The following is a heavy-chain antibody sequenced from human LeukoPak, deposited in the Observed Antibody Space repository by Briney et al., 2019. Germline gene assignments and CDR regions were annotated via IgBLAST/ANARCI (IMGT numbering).Heavy chain of an antibody. CDR1: GGSISSSNW. J-gene: IGHJ4*02. V-gene: IGHV4-4*02. D-gene: IGHD2-2*01. CDR3: ASTAYGSSNGYY. CDR2: IYHRGST. Sequence: SGTLSLTCAVSGGSISSSNWWSWVRQPPGKGLEWIGEIYHRGSTNYNPCLKSRVTISVDKSKNQFSMKLSSVTAADTAVYYCASTAYGSSNGYYWGQGTLVTVSS.